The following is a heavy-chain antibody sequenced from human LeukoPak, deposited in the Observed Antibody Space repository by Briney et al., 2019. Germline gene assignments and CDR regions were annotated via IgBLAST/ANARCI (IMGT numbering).Heavy chain of an antibody. V-gene: IGHV1-18*01. CDR1: GYTFTSYG. J-gene: IGHJ4*02. CDR3: ARDPLTVSNDY. D-gene: IGHD4-11*01. CDR2: ISAYNGNT. Sequence: ASVKVSCKASGYTFTSYGISWVRQAPGQGLEWMGWISAYNGNTNYAQKLQGRVTMTTDTSTSTAHMELRSLRSDDTAVYYCARDPLTVSNDYWGQGTLVTVSS.